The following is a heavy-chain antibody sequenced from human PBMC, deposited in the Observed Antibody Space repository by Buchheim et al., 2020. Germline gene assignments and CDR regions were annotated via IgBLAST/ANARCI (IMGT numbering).Heavy chain of an antibody. D-gene: IGHD2-2*02. J-gene: IGHJ4*02. Sequence: QVQLVESGGGVVQTGRSLRLSCAASGFTFSSYGMHWVRQAPGKGLEWVALISYDGNKKYFADSVKGRFTISRDNSKNMLYLQMSSLKTEDTAIYYCAKNRDPYLYLREFGYWGQGTL. CDR1: GFTFSSYG. V-gene: IGHV3-30*18. CDR2: ISYDGNKK. CDR3: AKNRDPYLYLREFGY.